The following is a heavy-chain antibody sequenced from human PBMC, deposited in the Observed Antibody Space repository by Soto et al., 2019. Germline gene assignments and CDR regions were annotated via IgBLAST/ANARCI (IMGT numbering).Heavy chain of an antibody. CDR3: ARDPTIAASGGYYYYYYGMDV. Sequence: GVSLRLSCAASGFTFSSYAMNWVRQAPGKGLEWVSVIYSGGSTYYADSVKGRFTISRDNSKNTLYLQMNSLRAEDTAVYYCARDPTIAASGGYYYYYYGMDVWGQGTTVTVSS. J-gene: IGHJ6*02. CDR2: IYSGGST. D-gene: IGHD6-13*01. V-gene: IGHV3-66*01. CDR1: GFTFSSYA.